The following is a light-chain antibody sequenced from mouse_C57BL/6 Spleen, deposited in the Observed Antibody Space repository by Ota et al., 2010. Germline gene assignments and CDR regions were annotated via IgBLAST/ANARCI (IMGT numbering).Light chain of an antibody. CDR2: WFL. J-gene: IGKJ5*01. V-gene: IGKV1-99*01. Sequence: PGQXPTXPIYWFLNRFLSPDRFSGSGSGTDFTLKISRVEAEDLGVYYCFQSNYLPLTFGAGTKLELK. CDR3: FQSNYLPLT.